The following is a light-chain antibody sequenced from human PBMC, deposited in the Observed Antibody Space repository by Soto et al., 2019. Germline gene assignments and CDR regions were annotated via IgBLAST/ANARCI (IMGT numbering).Light chain of an antibody. J-gene: IGLJ1*01. CDR1: SSDVGSYNL. CDR3: CCYAGRRTFYV. Sequence: QSALTQPASVSGSPGQSITISCTGTSSDVGSYNLVSWYQQHPGKAPKLMIYEVSKRPSGVSNRFSGSKSGNTASLTIPGLQAEDEADSYCCCYAGRRTFYVFGTGTKLTVL. CDR2: EVS. V-gene: IGLV2-23*02.